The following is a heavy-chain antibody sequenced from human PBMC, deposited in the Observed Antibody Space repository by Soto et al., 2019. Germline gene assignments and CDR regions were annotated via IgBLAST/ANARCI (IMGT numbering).Heavy chain of an antibody. J-gene: IGHJ6*04. CDR2: ISYDGSNK. D-gene: IGHD4-17*01. Sequence: QVQLVESGGGVVQPGRSLRLSCAASGFTFSSYGMHWVRQAPGKGLEWVAVISYDGSNKYYADSVKGRFTISRDNSNNTLYLQMNSLRAEDTAVYYCAKEAHDYGALYGMYVLGKGTTVPVSS. CDR1: GFTFSSYG. V-gene: IGHV3-30*18. CDR3: AKEAHDYGALYGMYV.